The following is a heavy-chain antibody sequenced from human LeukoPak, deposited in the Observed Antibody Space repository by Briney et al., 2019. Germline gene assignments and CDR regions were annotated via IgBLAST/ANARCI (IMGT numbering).Heavy chain of an antibody. CDR3: ARGVGVSGGSSWYLVYGYYYYMDV. J-gene: IGHJ6*03. V-gene: IGHV1-18*01. Sequence: PVASVKVSCKASGYTFTSYGISWVRQAPGQGREWMGWISAYNGNTNYAQKLQGRVTMTTDTSTRTAYMELRSLRSDDTAVYYCARGVGVSGGSSWYLVYGYYYYMDVWGKGTTVTVSS. CDR1: GYTFTSYG. D-gene: IGHD6-13*01. CDR2: ISAYNGNT.